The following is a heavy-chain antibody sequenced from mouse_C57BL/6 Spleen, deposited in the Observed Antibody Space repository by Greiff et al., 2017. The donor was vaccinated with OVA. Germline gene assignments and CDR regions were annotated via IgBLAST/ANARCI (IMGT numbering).Heavy chain of an antibody. V-gene: IGHV14-4*01. CDR1: GFNIKDDY. Sequence: EVQLQESGAELVRPGASVKLSCTASGFNIKDDYMHWVKQRPEQGLEWIGWIDPENGDTEYASKFQGKATITADTSSNTAYLQLSSLTSEDTAVYYCTTGGLRHAMDYWGQGTSVTVSS. D-gene: IGHD2-4*01. J-gene: IGHJ4*01. CDR2: IDPENGDT. CDR3: TTGGLRHAMDY.